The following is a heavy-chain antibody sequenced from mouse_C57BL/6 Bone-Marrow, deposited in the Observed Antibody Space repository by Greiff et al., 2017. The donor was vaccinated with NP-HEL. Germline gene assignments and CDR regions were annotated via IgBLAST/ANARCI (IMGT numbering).Heavy chain of an antibody. D-gene: IGHD2-3*01. V-gene: IGHV1-59*01. CDR1: GYTFTSYW. J-gene: IGHJ3*01. Sequence: QVQLQQPGAELVRPGTSVKLSCKASGYTFTSYWMHWVKQRPGQGLEWIGVIDPSDSYTNYHQNFKGKATLTVDTSSSTAYMQLSSLTSEDSAVYYCARAGYFSWFAYWGQGTLVTVSA. CDR3: ARAGYFSWFAY. CDR2: IDPSDSYT.